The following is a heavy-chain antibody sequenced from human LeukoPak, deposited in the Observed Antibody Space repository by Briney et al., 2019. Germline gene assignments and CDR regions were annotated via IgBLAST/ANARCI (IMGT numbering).Heavy chain of an antibody. V-gene: IGHV3-33*01. CDR1: GFSFSNYD. D-gene: IGHD2-21*01. CDR2: IWYDGSNK. CDR3: ARQALWFFDH. J-gene: IGHJ4*02. Sequence: PGRSLRLSCAASGFSFSNYDMHWVRQAPGKGLEWVAVIWYDGSNKYYADSVKGRFTISRDNSKNTLYLQMNSLRVEDTAVYYCARQALWFFDHWGQGTLVTVSS.